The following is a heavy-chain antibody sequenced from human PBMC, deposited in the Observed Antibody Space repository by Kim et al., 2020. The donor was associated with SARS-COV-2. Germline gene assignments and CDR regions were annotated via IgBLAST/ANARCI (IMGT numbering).Heavy chain of an antibody. CDR3: AKDGLSEEKNWFDP. V-gene: IGHV3-9*01. CDR2: ISWNSGSI. D-gene: IGHD2-8*01. J-gene: IGHJ5*02. CDR1: GFTFGDYA. Sequence: GGSLRLSCAASGFTFGDYAMHWVRQAPGKGLEWVSGISWNSGSIGYADSVKGRFTISRDNAKNSLYLQMNSLRAEDTALYYCAKDGLSEEKNWFDPWGQGTLVTVSS.